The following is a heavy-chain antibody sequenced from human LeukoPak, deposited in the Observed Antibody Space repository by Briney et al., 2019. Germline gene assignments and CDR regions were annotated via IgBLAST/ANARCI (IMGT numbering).Heavy chain of an antibody. V-gene: IGHV4-34*01. CDR1: GGSFSGYY. Sequence: SETLSLTCAVYGGSFSGYYWSWIRQPPGKGLEWIGEINHSGSTNYNPSLKSRFTISVDTSKNQFSLKLSSVTAADTAVYYCARGANYSFDYWGQGTLVTVSS. J-gene: IGHJ4*02. CDR3: ARGANYSFDY. CDR2: INHSGST. D-gene: IGHD1-26*01.